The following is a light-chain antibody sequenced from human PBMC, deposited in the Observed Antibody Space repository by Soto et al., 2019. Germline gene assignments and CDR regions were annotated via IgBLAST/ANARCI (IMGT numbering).Light chain of an antibody. J-gene: IGKJ3*01. CDR1: QSVSTN. CDR2: DSS. CDR3: QQYNNWLISY. V-gene: IGKV3-15*01. Sequence: EIVLTQSPATLSVSPGDRATLSRRASQSVSTNLAWYQQKPCQTPMLLIYDSSTRATGIPDRFSGSWSRTAFTLSISSVQSEDFAVYAWQQYNNWLISYLGPGTIVVIK.